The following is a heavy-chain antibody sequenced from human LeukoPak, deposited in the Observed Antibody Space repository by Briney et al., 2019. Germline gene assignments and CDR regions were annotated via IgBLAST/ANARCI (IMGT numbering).Heavy chain of an antibody. CDR1: GFTFGDYA. V-gene: IGHV3-49*03. J-gene: IGHJ5*02. D-gene: IGHD6-25*01. CDR3: TRVRKQRNPCTP. Sequence: GGSLGLSCTASGFTFGDYAMSWFRQAPGKGLEWVGFIRSKAYGRTTEYAESVKGRFTISRDDSKSIAYLQMNSLKTEDTAVYYCTRVRKQRNPCTPWGQGTLVTVSS. CDR2: IRSKAYGRTT.